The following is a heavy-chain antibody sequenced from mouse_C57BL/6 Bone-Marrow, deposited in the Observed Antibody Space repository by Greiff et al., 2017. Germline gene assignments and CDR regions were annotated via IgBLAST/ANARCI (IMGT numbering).Heavy chain of an antibody. Sequence: EVKLVESGEGLVKPGGSLKLSCAASGFTFSSYAMSWVRQTPETRLEWVAYLSSGGDYIYYADTVKGRFTISRDNARNTLYLQMSSLKSEDTAMYYCTRRDYSWFAYWGQGTLVTVSA. D-gene: IGHD2-4*01. CDR1: GFTFSSYA. V-gene: IGHV5S21*01. CDR3: TRRDYSWFAY. J-gene: IGHJ3*01. CDR2: LSSGGDYI.